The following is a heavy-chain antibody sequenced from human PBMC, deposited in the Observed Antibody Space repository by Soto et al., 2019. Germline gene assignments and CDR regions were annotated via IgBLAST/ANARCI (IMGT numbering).Heavy chain of an antibody. CDR1: GFTFSDYY. J-gene: IGHJ4*02. CDR3: ARDTGGSYDY. CDR2: TRIKASSYSP. D-gene: IGHD1-26*01. Sequence: EVQLLESGGGLVQPGGSLRLSCAASGFTFSDYYMDWVRQVPGKGLEWVGRTRIKASSYSPEYAPSVKGRFTIARHDLEDSMYLQMNSLKTEDTAVYYCARDTGGSYDYWGQGALVTVSS. V-gene: IGHV3-72*01.